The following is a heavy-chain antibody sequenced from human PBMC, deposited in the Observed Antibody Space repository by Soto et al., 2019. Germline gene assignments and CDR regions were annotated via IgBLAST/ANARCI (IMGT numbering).Heavy chain of an antibody. V-gene: IGHV1-58*02. CDR2: IVVGSGNT. CDR3: AAGVHDYGDGYYYYYYMDV. CDR1: GFTFTSSA. D-gene: IGHD4-17*01. Sequence: QMQLVQSGPEVKKPGTSVKVSWKASGFTFTSSAMQWVRQARGQRLEWIGWIVVGSGNTNYAQKFQERVTITRDMSTSTAYMELSSLRSEDTAVYYCAAGVHDYGDGYYYYYYMDVWGKGTTVTVSS. J-gene: IGHJ6*03.